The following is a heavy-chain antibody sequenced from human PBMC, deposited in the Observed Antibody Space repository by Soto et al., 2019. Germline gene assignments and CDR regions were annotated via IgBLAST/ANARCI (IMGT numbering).Heavy chain of an antibody. CDR3: ARGGKFCTSGVCSFDGMAV. CDR1: GYTFTSYG. CDR2: ISAYNGNT. Sequence: ASVKVSCKASGYTFTSYGISWVRQAPGQGLEWMGWISAYNGNTNYAQKFQGRVTMTTNTSTSTAYMELRSLRSDDTAVYYCARGGKFCTSGVCSFDGMAVWGQGTTVTGSS. V-gene: IGHV1-18*01. D-gene: IGHD2-8*01. J-gene: IGHJ6*02.